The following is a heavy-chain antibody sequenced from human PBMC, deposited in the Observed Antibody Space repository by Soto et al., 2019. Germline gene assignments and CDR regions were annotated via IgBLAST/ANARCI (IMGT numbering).Heavy chain of an antibody. V-gene: IGHV3-30*18. D-gene: IGHD2-21*01. CDR2: ISYDGSNK. J-gene: IGHJ3*02. CDR1: GFTFSSYG. CDR3: AKEDGILWPHI. Sequence: GGSLRLSCAASGFTFSSYGMHWVRQAPGKGLEWVAVISYDGSNKYYADSVKGRFTISRDNSKNTLYLQMNSLRAEDTAVYYCAKEDGILWPHIWGQGTMVTVSS.